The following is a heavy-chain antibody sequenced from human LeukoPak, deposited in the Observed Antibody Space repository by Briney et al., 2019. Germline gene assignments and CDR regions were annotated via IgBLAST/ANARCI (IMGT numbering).Heavy chain of an antibody. CDR2: ISGSGGST. CDR3: AKDSLAYCGGDCYWGY. D-gene: IGHD2-21*02. V-gene: IGHV3-23*01. Sequence: ETLSLTCTVSGGSISSGDNYWSWIRQPPGKGLEWVSAISGSGGSTYYADSVKGRFTISRDNSKNTLYLQMNSLRAEDTAVYYCAKDSLAYCGGDCYWGYWGQGTLVTVSS. J-gene: IGHJ4*02. CDR1: GGSISSGD.